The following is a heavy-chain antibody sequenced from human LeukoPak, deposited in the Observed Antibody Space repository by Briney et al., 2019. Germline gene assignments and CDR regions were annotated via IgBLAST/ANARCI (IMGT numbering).Heavy chain of an antibody. CDR2: ISETRSTM. CDR3: AREYIGSDYFDY. V-gene: IGHV3-48*03. Sequence: GGSLRLSCAASGFTFSSYDMNWVRQAPGKGLEWVAYISETRSTMYYADSVKGRFTISRDNAKNSLYLQMNSLRAEDAAVYYCAREYIGSDYFDYWGQGTLFTVSS. J-gene: IGHJ4*02. D-gene: IGHD5-12*01. CDR1: GFTFSSYD.